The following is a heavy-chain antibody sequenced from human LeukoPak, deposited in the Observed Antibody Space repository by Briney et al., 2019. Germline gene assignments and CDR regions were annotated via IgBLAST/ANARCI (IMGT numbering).Heavy chain of an antibody. Sequence: SETLSLTXTVSGGSTSSSSYYWGWIRQPPGKGLEWIGNSYYTGRTYYNPSLKSRVTISVDTSKNQFSLKLSSVSAADTAVYYCARLYYYDSSGPPLWGQGTLVTVSS. CDR3: ARLYYYDSSGPPL. CDR1: GGSTSSSSYY. D-gene: IGHD3-22*01. CDR2: SYYTGRT. J-gene: IGHJ4*02. V-gene: IGHV4-39*01.